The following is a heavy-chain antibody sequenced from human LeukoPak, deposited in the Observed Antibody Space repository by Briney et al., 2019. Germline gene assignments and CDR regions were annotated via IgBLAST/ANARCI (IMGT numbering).Heavy chain of an antibody. Sequence: ASVKVSCKASGYXFTTYYMHWVRQAPGQGLEHMGIINPSGGSTSYAQKFQGRLTMTRDTFTSTVYMQLSSLRSEDTAVYYCARDLGQQVPRDYFDYWGQGTLVTVSS. CDR3: ARDLGQQVPRDYFDY. D-gene: IGHD6-13*01. CDR1: GYXFTTYY. CDR2: INPSGGST. V-gene: IGHV1-46*01. J-gene: IGHJ4*02.